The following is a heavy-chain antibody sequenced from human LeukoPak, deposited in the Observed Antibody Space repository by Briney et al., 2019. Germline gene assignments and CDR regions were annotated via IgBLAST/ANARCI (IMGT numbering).Heavy chain of an antibody. CDR1: GGSFEHYF. CDR3: ASHRRSHGSEY. CDR2: VYYSGST. J-gene: IGHJ4*02. V-gene: IGHV4-59*01. D-gene: IGHD3-10*01. Sequence: SETLSLTCTVSGGSFEHYFWSWIRQPPGKGLEWIGYVYYSGSTDYSPSLKSRLTISADTSKNQFSLKLSSVTAADTAIYYCASHRRSHGSEYWGQGTLVTVSS.